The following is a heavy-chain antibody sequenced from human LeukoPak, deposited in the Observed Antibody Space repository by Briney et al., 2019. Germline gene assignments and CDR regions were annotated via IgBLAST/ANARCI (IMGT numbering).Heavy chain of an antibody. J-gene: IGHJ5*02. CDR3: ARIWFEYSSKEWELLMSWFDP. Sequence: PSETLSLTCAVYGGSFSGYYWSWIRQPPGKGLEWIGEINHSGSTNYNPSLKSRVTISVDTSKNQFSLKLSSVTAADTAVYYCARIWFEYSSKEWELLMSWFDPWGQGTLVTVSS. D-gene: IGHD1-26*01. CDR1: GGSFSGYY. V-gene: IGHV4-34*01. CDR2: INHSGST.